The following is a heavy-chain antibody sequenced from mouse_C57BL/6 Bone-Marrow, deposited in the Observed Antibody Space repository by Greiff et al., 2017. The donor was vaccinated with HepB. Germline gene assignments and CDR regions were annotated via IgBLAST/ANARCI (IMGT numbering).Heavy chain of an antibody. CDR1: GYTFTRYG. CDR3: AGTGRNVDY. V-gene: IGHV1-58*01. CDR2: IYIGNGYT. Sequence: EVKVVESGAELVRPGSSVKMSCKTSGYTFTRYGINWVKQKPGPGLEWIGYIYIGNGYTEYNEKFKGKATLTSDTSSSTAYMQLSSLTSEDSAIYFCAGTGRNVDYWGQGTTLTVSS. D-gene: IGHD4-1*01. J-gene: IGHJ2*01.